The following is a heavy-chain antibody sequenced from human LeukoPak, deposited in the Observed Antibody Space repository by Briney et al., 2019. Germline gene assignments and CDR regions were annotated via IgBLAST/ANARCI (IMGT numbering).Heavy chain of an antibody. V-gene: IGHV4-39*01. J-gene: IGHJ4*02. CDR1: GGSISSSSYY. CDR3: ARLVGQWRDIAAAGMIFDY. CDR2: IYYSGST. D-gene: IGHD6-13*01. Sequence: SETLSLTCTVSGGSISSSSYYWGWIRQPPGKGREWIGSIYYSGSTYYNPSLKNRVTISVDTSKNQVSLKLSSVTAADTAVYYCARLVGQWRDIAAAGMIFDYWGQGTLVTVSS.